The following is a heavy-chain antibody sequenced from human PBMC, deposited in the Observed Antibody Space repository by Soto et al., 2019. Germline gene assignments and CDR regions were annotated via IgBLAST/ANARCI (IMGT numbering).Heavy chain of an antibody. Sequence: PSETLSLTCAVYGGSFSGYYWSWIRQPPGKGLEWIGEINHSGSTNYNPSLKSRVTISVDTSKNQFSLKLSSVTAADTAVYYCATDSGEYSSSSRPYSFDYWGQGTLVTVSS. V-gene: IGHV4-34*01. J-gene: IGHJ4*02. CDR3: ATDSGEYSSSSRPYSFDY. D-gene: IGHD6-6*01. CDR2: INHSGST. CDR1: GGSFSGYY.